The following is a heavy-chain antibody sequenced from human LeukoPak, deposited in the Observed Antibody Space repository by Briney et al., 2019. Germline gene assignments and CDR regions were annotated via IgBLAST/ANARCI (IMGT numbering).Heavy chain of an antibody. CDR2: ISAYNGNT. CDR1: GYTFTSYG. J-gene: IGHJ6*02. D-gene: IGHD3-22*01. Sequence: ASVKVSCKASGYTFTSYGISWVRQAPGQGLEWMGWISAYNGNTNYAQKLQGRITMTTDTSTSTAYMELRSLRSDDTAVYYCARDRIVNYYYYGMDVWGQGTTVTVSS. V-gene: IGHV1-18*01. CDR3: ARDRIVNYYYYGMDV.